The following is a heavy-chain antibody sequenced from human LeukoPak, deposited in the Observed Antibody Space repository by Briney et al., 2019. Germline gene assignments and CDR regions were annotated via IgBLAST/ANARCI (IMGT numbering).Heavy chain of an antibody. CDR3: AREYTCYYESSGYYSDY. V-gene: IGHV3-7*01. J-gene: IGHJ4*02. D-gene: IGHD3-22*01. CDR2: IKQDGSEK. Sequence: PGGSLRLSCAASGFTFSSYWMSWVRQAPGKGLEWVANIKQDGSEKYYVDSVKGRFTISRDNARNSLFLQMNSLRAEDTALYYCAREYTCYYESSGYYSDYWGQGTLVTVSS. CDR1: GFTFSSYW.